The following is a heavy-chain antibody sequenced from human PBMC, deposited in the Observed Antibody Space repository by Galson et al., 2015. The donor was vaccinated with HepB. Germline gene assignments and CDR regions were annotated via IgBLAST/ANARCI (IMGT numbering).Heavy chain of an antibody. D-gene: IGHD3-3*01. CDR1: GYTLTELS. CDR3: ARGVLRWDGPDY. Sequence: SVKVSCKVSGYTLTELSMHWVRQAPGKGLEWMGGFDSEDGETIYAQKFQGRVTMTRDTSTSTVFMELSSLRSEDTAVYNCARGVLRWDGPDYWGQGTLVTVSS. J-gene: IGHJ4*02. V-gene: IGHV1-24*01. CDR2: FDSEDGET.